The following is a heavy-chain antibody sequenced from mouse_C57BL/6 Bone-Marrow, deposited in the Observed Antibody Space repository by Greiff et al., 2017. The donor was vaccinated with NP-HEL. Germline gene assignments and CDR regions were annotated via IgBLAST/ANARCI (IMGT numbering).Heavy chain of an antibody. J-gene: IGHJ2*01. D-gene: IGHD1-1*01. CDR2: IDPENGDT. V-gene: IGHV14-4*01. Sequence: EVQLQQSGAELVRPGASVKLSCTASGFNIKDDYMHWVKQRPEQGLEWIGWIDPENGDTEYASKFQGKATITADTSSNTAYLQLSSLTSEDTAVYYCTTLYYYGRFDDWGQGTTLTVSS. CDR3: TTLYYYGRFDD. CDR1: GFNIKDDY.